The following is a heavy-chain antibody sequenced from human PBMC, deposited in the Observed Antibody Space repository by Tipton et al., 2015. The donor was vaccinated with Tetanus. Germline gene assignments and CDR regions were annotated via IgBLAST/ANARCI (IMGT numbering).Heavy chain of an antibody. V-gene: IGHV4-61*01. CDR2: VYHNGNT. J-gene: IGHJ4*02. CDR3: ARANNDYPKKGPFDY. D-gene: IGHD5-12*01. CDR1: GASVSRSSNY. Sequence: TLSLTCSVSGASVSRSSNYWTWIRQPPGKEPEWVGYVYHNGNTNYHPSLKGRLTISVDTSKNQFSLNLKSVITADTAIYYCARANNDYPKKGPFDYWGQGILVTVSS.